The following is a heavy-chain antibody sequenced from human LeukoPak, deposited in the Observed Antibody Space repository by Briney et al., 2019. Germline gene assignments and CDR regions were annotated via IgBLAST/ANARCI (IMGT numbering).Heavy chain of an antibody. Sequence: PSETLSLTCTVSGGSISSYYWSWIRQPPGKGLEWIGEINHSGSTNYNPSLKSRVTISVDTSKNQFSLKLSSVTAADTAVYYCARLEQLVLDYWGQGTLVTVSS. V-gene: IGHV4-34*01. CDR1: GGSISSYY. CDR3: ARLEQLVLDY. D-gene: IGHD6-6*01. J-gene: IGHJ4*02. CDR2: INHSGST.